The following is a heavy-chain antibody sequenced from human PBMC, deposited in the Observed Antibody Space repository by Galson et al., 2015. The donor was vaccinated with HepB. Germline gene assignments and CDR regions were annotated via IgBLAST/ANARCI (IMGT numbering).Heavy chain of an antibody. V-gene: IGHV3-7*01. D-gene: IGHD1-26*01. CDR3: ARGAGRTSDF. CDR2: MNQDGSDK. J-gene: IGHJ4*02. Sequence: LEWVANMNQDGSDKYYVDSVKGRFTISRDNAKTSLYLQMNSLRVEDTAVYYCARGAGRTSDFWGQGTQVTVSS.